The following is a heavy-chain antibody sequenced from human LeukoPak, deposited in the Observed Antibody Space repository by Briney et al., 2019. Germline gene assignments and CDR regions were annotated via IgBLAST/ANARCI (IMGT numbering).Heavy chain of an antibody. D-gene: IGHD6-13*01. Sequence: SETLSLTCTVSGGSISTYYWSWIRQPPGKGLEWIGHIYYSGSTKYNPSLKSRVTISVDTSKDQFSLKLNSVTAADTAVYYCARDRSTRIAAAGSYYYYMDVWGKGTTVTVSS. CDR2: IYYSGST. CDR1: GGSISTYY. J-gene: IGHJ6*03. V-gene: IGHV4-59*12. CDR3: ARDRSTRIAAAGSYYYYMDV.